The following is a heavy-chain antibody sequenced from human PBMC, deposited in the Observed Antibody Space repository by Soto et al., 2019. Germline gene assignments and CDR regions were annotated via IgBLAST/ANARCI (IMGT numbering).Heavy chain of an antibody. D-gene: IGHD6-13*01. CDR1: GYTFTGYY. CDR3: ARGGQQLVLNWFDP. Sequence: ASVQVSCKASGYTFTGYYMHWVRQAPGQGLEWMGWINPNSGGTNYAQKFQGWVTMTRDTSISTAYMELSRLRSDDTAVYYCARGGQQLVLNWFDPWGQGTLVTVSS. V-gene: IGHV1-2*04. J-gene: IGHJ5*02. CDR2: INPNSGGT.